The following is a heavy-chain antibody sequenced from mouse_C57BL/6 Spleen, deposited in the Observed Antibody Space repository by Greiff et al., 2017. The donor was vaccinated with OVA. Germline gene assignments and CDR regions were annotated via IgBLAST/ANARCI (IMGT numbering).Heavy chain of an antibody. D-gene: IGHD1-1*01. Sequence: VQLKESGPGLVQPSQSLSITCTVSGFSLTSYGVHWVRQSPGKGLEWLGVIWSGGSTDYNAAFISRLSISKDNSKSQVFFKMNSLQADDTAIYYCARNSAVDYYGSSWYFDVWGTGTTVTVSS. V-gene: IGHV2-2*01. J-gene: IGHJ1*03. CDR1: GFSLTSYG. CDR3: ARNSAVDYYGSSWYFDV. CDR2: IWSGGST.